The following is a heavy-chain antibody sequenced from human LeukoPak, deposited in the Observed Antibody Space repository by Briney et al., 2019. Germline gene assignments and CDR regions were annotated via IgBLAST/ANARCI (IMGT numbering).Heavy chain of an antibody. Sequence: PSETLSLTCTVSGGSISSYYWSWIRQPPGKGLEWIGYIYYSGSTNYNPSLKSRVSISVDTSKNQFSLKLSSVTAADTAVYYCATYYYDSGSYCRYFDYWGQGTLVTVFS. V-gene: IGHV4-59*08. CDR1: GGSISSYY. D-gene: IGHD3-10*01. CDR3: ATYYYDSGSYCRYFDY. J-gene: IGHJ4*02. CDR2: IYYSGST.